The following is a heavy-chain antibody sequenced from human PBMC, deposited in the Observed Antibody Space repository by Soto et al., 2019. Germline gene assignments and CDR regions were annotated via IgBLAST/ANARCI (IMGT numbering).Heavy chain of an antibody. CDR2: INHSGST. CDR1: GGSFSGYY. D-gene: IGHD2-21*02. CDR3: ARVGKTYCGGDCYHYYFDY. Sequence: PSETLSLTCAVYGGSFSGYYWSWIRQPPGKGLEWIGEINHSGSTNYNPSLKSRVTISVDTSKNQFSLKLSSVTAADTAVYYCARVGKTYCGGDCYHYYFDYWGQGTLVTVSS. V-gene: IGHV4-34*01. J-gene: IGHJ4*02.